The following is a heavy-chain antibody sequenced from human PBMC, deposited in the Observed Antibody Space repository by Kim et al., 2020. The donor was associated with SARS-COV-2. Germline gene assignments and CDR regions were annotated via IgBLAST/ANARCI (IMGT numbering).Heavy chain of an antibody. D-gene: IGHD2-15*01. CDR1: GYTFTSYD. V-gene: IGHV1-8*01. J-gene: IGHJ4*02. CDR3: ARVVGSWSFDY. CDR2: MNPNRGNT. Sequence: ASVKVSCKASGYTFTSYDINWVRQATGQGLECMGGMNPNRGNTVYAQNFQGKVTMTRNTSISTAYMDLTSLRSEDTDVSYFARVVGSWSFDYCGQGTPVT.